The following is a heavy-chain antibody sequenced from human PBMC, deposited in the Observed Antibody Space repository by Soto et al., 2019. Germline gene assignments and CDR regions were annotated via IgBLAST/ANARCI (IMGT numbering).Heavy chain of an antibody. CDR2: IYSDGSAT. Sequence: PGGSLRLSCAASGFTFSFYWMHWVRQTPEKGLVWVARIYSDGSATTYADSVKGRFTISRDNSKNTLYLQMNSLRAEDTAVYYCAKEAYPDSIANHPFDYWGQGTLVTVSS. D-gene: IGHD2-21*01. CDR1: GFTFSFYW. CDR3: AKEAYPDSIANHPFDY. J-gene: IGHJ4*02. V-gene: IGHV3-74*03.